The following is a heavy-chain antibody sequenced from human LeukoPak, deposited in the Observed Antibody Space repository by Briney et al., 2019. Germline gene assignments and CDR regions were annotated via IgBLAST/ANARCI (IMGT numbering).Heavy chain of an antibody. CDR3: ATWGVPVAGHDY. J-gene: IGHJ4*02. Sequence: SETLSLTCAVYGGSFSGYYWSWIRQPPGKGLEWIGEINHSGSTNYNPSLKSRVTISVDTSKNQFSLKLGSVTAADTAVYYCATWGVPVAGHDYWGQGTLVTVSS. D-gene: IGHD6-19*01. CDR2: INHSGST. CDR1: GGSFSGYY. V-gene: IGHV4-34*01.